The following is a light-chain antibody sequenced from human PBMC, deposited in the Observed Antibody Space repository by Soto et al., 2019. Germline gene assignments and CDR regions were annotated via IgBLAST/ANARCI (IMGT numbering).Light chain of an antibody. V-gene: IGKV1-5*03. Sequence: DIPMTQSPSTLSASIGDRVIITCRASQSISTWLAWYQQKPGKAPKLLIYKASTLERGVPSRFSGSGSGTDFTLTISSLQPDDFATYYRQQLNSYSWTFGQGTKV. CDR1: QSISTW. J-gene: IGKJ1*01. CDR2: KAS. CDR3: QQLNSYSWT.